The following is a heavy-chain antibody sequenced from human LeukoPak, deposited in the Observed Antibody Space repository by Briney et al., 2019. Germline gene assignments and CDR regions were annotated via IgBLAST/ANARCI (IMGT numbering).Heavy chain of an antibody. J-gene: IGHJ4*02. CDR1: GFSCSSYD. CDR2: ISSSGSTI. Sequence: GGSLRLSCAASGFSCSSYDMNWVRQAPGKGLEWVSYISSSGSTIYYADSVKGRFTISRDNAKNSLYLQMNSLRAEDTAIYYCARDYQEAGNYFDYWGQGTLVTVSS. V-gene: IGHV3-48*03. D-gene: IGHD6-19*01. CDR3: ARDYQEAGNYFDY.